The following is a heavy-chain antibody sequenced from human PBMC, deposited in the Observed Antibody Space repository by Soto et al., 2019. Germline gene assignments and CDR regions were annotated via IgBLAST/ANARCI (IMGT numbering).Heavy chain of an antibody. J-gene: IGHJ3*02. CDR1: GFTFSNYA. CDR2: ISGAGDNT. V-gene: IGHV3-23*01. D-gene: IGHD3-22*01. Sequence: EVELLESGGGLVQPGGSLRLSCTASGFTFSNYAMSWVRQAPGKGLEWVSSISGAGDNTYYADSVKGRFTIFRDNSKNTLFLQMNSLRVEDTALYYCAKKDGTDGYYDAFDIWGRGTMVTVSS. CDR3: AKKDGTDGYYDAFDI.